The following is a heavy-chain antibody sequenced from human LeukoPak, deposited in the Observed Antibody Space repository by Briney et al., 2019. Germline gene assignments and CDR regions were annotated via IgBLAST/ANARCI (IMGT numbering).Heavy chain of an antibody. Sequence: GGSLRLSCAASGFTFSSYGMHWVRQAPGKGLEWVAVMSYDGSHKYYADSVKGRFTISRDNSKNTLYLQMNSLRAEDTAVYYCAKGRYCSSTSCYSYYYYYYMDVWGEGTTVTVSS. CDR2: MSYDGSHK. J-gene: IGHJ6*03. V-gene: IGHV3-30*18. CDR3: AKGRYCSSTSCYSYYYYYYMDV. CDR1: GFTFSSYG. D-gene: IGHD2-2*01.